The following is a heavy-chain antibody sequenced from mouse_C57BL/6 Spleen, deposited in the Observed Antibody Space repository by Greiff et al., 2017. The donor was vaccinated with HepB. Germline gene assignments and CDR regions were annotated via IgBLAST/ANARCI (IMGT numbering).Heavy chain of an antibody. Sequence: EVQLQQSGAELVRPGASVKLSCTASGFNIKDYYMHWVKQRPEQGLEWIGRIDPEDGDTEYAPKFQGKATMTADTSSNTAYLQLSSLTSEDTAVYYCTKASYHSEDDYFDYWGQGTTLTVSS. V-gene: IGHV14-1*01. CDR3: TKASYHSEDDYFDY. CDR2: IDPEDGDT. D-gene: IGHD2-10*01. CDR1: GFNIKDYY. J-gene: IGHJ2*01.